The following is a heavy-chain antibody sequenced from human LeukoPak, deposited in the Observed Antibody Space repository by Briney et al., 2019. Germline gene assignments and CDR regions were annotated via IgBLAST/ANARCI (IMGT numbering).Heavy chain of an antibody. V-gene: IGHV4-34*01. J-gene: IGHJ4*02. CDR2: INHSGGT. CDR3: ARVLSSGYYVWAY. CDR1: GGSFSDYY. Sequence: HPSETLSLTCAVYGGSFSDYYWSWIRQPPGKGLEWIGEINHSGGTNYNPSLKSRVTISVDTSKNQFSLKLSSVTAADTAVYCCARVLSSGYYVWAYWGQGTLVTVSS. D-gene: IGHD3-22*01.